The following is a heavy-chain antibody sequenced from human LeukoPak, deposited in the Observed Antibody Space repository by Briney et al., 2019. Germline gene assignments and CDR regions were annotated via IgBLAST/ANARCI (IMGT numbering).Heavy chain of an antibody. D-gene: IGHD3/OR15-3a*01. CDR3: ARQTGSGLFILP. V-gene: IGHV4-39*01. CDR2: IYYSGST. CDR1: GGSISSDTSY. Sequence: SETLSLTCTVSGGSISSDTSYWGWIRQPPGKGLEWIGSIYYSGSTHYSPSLKSQVSISIDTSKNQFSLRLTSVTAADTAVYYCARQTGSGLFILPGGQGTLVTVPS. J-gene: IGHJ4*02.